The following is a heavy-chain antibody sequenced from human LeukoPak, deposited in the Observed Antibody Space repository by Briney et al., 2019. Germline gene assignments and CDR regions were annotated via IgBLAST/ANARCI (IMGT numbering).Heavy chain of an antibody. D-gene: IGHD4-17*01. CDR1: GFIFSRYG. CDR3: AKVHALITVTEGMDV. V-gene: IGHV3-30*18. CDR2: VSFDGSNK. J-gene: IGHJ6*02. Sequence: GRSLRLSCAASGFIFSRYGMSWVRQAPGKGLEGVAAVSFDGSNKYYADSVKVRITISRDNSRNTVYLQMNSLRAEDTAVYYCAKVHALITVTEGMDVWGQGTTVTVSS.